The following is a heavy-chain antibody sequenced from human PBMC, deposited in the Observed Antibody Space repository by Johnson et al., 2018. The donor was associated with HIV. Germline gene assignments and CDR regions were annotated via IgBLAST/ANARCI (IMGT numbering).Heavy chain of an antibody. J-gene: IGHJ3*02. CDR3: ARALGTAVGAFDI. V-gene: IGHV3-20*04. D-gene: IGHD4-23*01. Sequence: EVQLVESGGGVVRPGGSLRLSCTTSEFIFDDYGMSWVRQAPGKGLEWVSGINWNGDTTAYADSVKGRFTISRDNAKNSLYLQMNSLRAEDTALYYCARALGTAVGAFDILGQGTMVTVSS. CDR2: INWNGDTT. CDR1: EFIFDDYG.